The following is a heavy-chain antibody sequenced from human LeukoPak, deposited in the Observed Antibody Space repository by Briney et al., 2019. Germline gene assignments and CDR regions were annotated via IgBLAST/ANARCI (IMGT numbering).Heavy chain of an antibody. CDR2: INSDGSTT. V-gene: IGHV3-74*01. CDR1: GFTFSRYW. J-gene: IGHJ6*02. CDR3: TRYCIGGSCAPVSYAMDV. D-gene: IGHD2-15*01. Sequence: PGESLKISCAASGFTFSRYWMHWVRQAPGKGLVWVSRINSDGSTTTYADSAKGRFTISRDNAKNTLYLQMNSLRAEDTAVYYCTRYCIGGSCAPVSYAMDVWGQGTTVTVSS.